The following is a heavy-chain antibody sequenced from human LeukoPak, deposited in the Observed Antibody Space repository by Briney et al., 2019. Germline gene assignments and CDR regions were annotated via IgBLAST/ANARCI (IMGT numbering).Heavy chain of an antibody. D-gene: IGHD6-13*01. CDR1: GGSFSGYY. Sequence: SETLSLTCAVYGGSFSGYYWSWIRQPPGKGLEWIGEINHSGSTNYNPSLNSRVTISVDTSKNQFSLKLSSVTAADTAVYYCARGPGIAAAGPFDYWGQGTLVTVSS. CDR2: INHSGST. CDR3: ARGPGIAAAGPFDY. J-gene: IGHJ4*02. V-gene: IGHV4-34*01.